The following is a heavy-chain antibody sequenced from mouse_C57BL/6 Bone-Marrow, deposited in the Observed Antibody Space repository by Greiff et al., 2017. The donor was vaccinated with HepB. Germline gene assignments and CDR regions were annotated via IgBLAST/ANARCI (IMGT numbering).Heavy chain of an antibody. CDR1: GFTFSDYG. D-gene: IGHD1-1*01. Sequence: EVKLVESGGGLVKPGGSLKLSCAASGFTFSDYGMHWVRQAPEKGLEWVAYISSGSSTIYYADTVKGRFTISRDNAKNTLFLRMTSLRSEDTAMYYCARIITTVVAYYYAMDYWGQGTSVTVSS. CDR2: ISSGSSTI. V-gene: IGHV5-17*01. CDR3: ARIITTVVAYYYAMDY. J-gene: IGHJ4*01.